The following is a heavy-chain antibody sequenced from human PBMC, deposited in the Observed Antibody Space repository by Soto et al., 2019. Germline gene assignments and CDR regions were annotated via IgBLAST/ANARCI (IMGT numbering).Heavy chain of an antibody. V-gene: IGHV3-73*01. Sequence: GGSLRLSCAASGFTFSGSAMHWVRQASGKGLEWVGRIRGKANSYATAYAASVKGRFTISRDDSKNTAYLQMNSLKTEDTAVYYCTRHARIAAAGTGSSYYYYGMDVWGQGTTVTVSS. CDR1: GFTFSGSA. D-gene: IGHD6-13*01. CDR3: TRHARIAAAGTGSSYYYYGMDV. CDR2: IRGKANSYAT. J-gene: IGHJ6*02.